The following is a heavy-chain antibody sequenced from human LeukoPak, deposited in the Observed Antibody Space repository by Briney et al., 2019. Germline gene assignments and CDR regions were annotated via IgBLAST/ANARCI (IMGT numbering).Heavy chain of an antibody. J-gene: IGHJ2*01. CDR3: AREGYSSGYQRGYFDL. D-gene: IGHD6-19*01. Sequence: SETLSLTCTVFGDPLSSYYWSWIRQPAGKGREWLGRIYASWNTNYNPSLKSRVTMFIDTSKNQFSLDLRSVTAADMAVYYCAREGYSSGYQRGYFDLWGRGTLVTVFS. CDR1: GDPLSSYY. V-gene: IGHV4-4*07. CDR2: IYASWNT.